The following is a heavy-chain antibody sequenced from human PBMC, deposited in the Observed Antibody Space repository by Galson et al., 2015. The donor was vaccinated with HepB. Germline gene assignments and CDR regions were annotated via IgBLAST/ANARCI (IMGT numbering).Heavy chain of an antibody. J-gene: IGHJ4*02. CDR2: ISYDGSNK. CDR3: AKEGGWFGEIFDYFDY. Sequence: SLRLSCAASGFTFSSYGMHWVRQAPGKGLEWVAVISYDGSNKYYADSVKGRFTISRDNSKNTLYLQMNSLRAEDTAVYYCAKEGGWFGEIFDYFDYWGQGTLVTVSS. D-gene: IGHD3-10*01. V-gene: IGHV3-30*18. CDR1: GFTFSSYG.